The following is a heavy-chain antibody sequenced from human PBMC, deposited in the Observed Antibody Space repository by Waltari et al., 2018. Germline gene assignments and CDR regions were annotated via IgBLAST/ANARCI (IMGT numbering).Heavy chain of an antibody. CDR3: ARLLRGDSSGYSY. V-gene: IGHV4-39*01. D-gene: IGHD3-22*01. J-gene: IGHJ4*02. CDR1: GGSISSSSYY. Sequence: QLQLQESGPGLVKPSETLSLTCTVSGGSISSSSYYWGWIRQPPGKGLEWIGSIYYSGSTTYNPSLKSRVTISVDTSKNQFALKLSSVTAADTAVYYCARLLRGDSSGYSYWGQGTLVTVSS. CDR2: IYYSGST.